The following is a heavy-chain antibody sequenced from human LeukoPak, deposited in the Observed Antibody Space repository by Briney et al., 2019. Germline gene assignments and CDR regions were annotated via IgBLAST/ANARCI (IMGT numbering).Heavy chain of an antibody. CDR2: MNPNSGNT. J-gene: IGHJ6*02. Sequence: ASVKVSCKASGYTFTSYDINWVRQATGQGLEWMGWMNPNSGNTGYAQKFEGRVTMTRNTSISTAYMELSSLRSEDTAVYYCARGWRNSSSWRRRYYYYGMDVWGQGTTVTVSS. CDR3: ARGWRNSSSWRRRYYYYGMDV. D-gene: IGHD6-13*01. CDR1: GYTFTSYD. V-gene: IGHV1-8*01.